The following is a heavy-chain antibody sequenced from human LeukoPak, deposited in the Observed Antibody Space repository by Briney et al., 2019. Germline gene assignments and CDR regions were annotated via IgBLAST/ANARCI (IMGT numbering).Heavy chain of an antibody. Sequence: PSETLSLTCAVYGGSFSGYYWSWIRRPPGKGLEWIGEINHSGSTNYNPSLKSRVTISVDTSKNQFSLKLSSVTAADTAVYYCARGVSRYFDWLLSVGWFDPWGQGTLVTVSS. D-gene: IGHD3-9*01. CDR3: ARGVSRYFDWLLSVGWFDP. CDR2: INHSGST. V-gene: IGHV4-34*01. CDR1: GGSFSGYY. J-gene: IGHJ5*02.